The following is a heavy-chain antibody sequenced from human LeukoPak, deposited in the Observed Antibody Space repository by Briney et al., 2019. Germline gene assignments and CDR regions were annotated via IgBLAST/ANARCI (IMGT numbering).Heavy chain of an antibody. D-gene: IGHD3-10*01. CDR2: INPNSGGT. V-gene: IGHV1-2*02. Sequence: ASVKVSCTASGDTFTGYYMHWVRQAPGQGVEWMGWINPNSGGTNYAQKFQGGVTMNRDTSISTAYMELRRLRSDDTAVYYRARDHFGESFFGYWGQGTLVTVSS. CDR1: GDTFTGYY. CDR3: ARDHFGESFFGY. J-gene: IGHJ4*02.